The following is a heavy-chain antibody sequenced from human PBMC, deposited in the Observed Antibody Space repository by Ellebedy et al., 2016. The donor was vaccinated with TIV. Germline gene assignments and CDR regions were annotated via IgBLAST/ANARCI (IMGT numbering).Heavy chain of an antibody. D-gene: IGHD3-22*01. J-gene: IGHJ4*02. V-gene: IGHV1-2*04. CDR2: INLNSGGT. CDR3: AIFYDSSGYSVGY. Sequence: AASVKVSCKASGYTFTGYYMHWVRQAPGQGLEWMGWINLNSGGTNYAQKFQGWVTMTRDTSISTAYMELSRLRSDDTAVYYCAIFYDSSGYSVGYWGQGTLVTVSS. CDR1: GYTFTGYY.